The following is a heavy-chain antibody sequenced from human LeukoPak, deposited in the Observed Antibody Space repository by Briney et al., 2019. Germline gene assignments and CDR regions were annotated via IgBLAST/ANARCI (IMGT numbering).Heavy chain of an antibody. CDR1: GNTLTDLS. CDR2: LDLEHRAI. V-gene: IGHV1-24*01. J-gene: IGHJ5*01. CDR3: ATSEVGPTLDS. Sequence: ASVKVSCKVSGNTLTDLSVLWVRQVPGKGLEWMGGLDLEHRAIIYAQKFQGRVTMTEDISTDIAFMELSSLRSEDTALYYCATSEVGPTLDSWGQGTLVTVSS. D-gene: IGHD1-26*01.